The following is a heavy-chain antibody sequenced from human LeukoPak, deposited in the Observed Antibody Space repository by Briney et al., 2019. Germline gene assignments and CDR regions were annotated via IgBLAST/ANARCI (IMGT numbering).Heavy chain of an antibody. Sequence: SQTLSLTCAISGDSVSASPAVWNWIRQSPSRGLEWLGRAYYRSKLYIDYAVSVKGRITITPDTSKNQFSLQLNSVTPEDTAVYYCARGAVRGGTNFDYWGQGTLVTVSS. V-gene: IGHV6-1*01. D-gene: IGHD3-10*01. CDR2: AYYRSKLYI. J-gene: IGHJ4*02. CDR3: ARGAVRGGTNFDY. CDR1: GDSVSASPAV.